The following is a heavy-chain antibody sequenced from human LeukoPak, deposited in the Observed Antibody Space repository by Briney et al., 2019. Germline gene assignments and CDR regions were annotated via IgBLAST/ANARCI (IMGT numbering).Heavy chain of an antibody. Sequence: GGSLRLSCAAPGFTFSSYAMSWVRQAPGKGLEWVSAISGSGGSTYYADSVKGRFTISRDNSKNTLYLQMNSLRAEDTAVYYCAKDTASWYGSFDYWGQGTLVTVSS. CDR2: ISGSGGST. J-gene: IGHJ4*02. CDR3: AKDTASWYGSFDY. V-gene: IGHV3-23*01. D-gene: IGHD6-13*01. CDR1: GFTFSSYA.